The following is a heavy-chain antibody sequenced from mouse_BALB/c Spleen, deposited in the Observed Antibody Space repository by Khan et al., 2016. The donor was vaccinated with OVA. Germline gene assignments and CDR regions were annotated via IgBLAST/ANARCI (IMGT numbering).Heavy chain of an antibody. CDR1: GYTFTNYG. CDR3: ASGGYWYVDV. CDR2: INTYTGEP. V-gene: IGHV9-3-1*01. J-gene: IGHJ1*01. Sequence: LVESGPELKKPGETVKISCKASGYTFTNYGMNWVKQAPGKGLKWMGWINTYTGEPTYDEDFKGRFAFSLETSASTAYLQINNLKNEDTATYFCASGGYWYVDVWGAGPRSPSPQ. D-gene: IGHD1-1*02.